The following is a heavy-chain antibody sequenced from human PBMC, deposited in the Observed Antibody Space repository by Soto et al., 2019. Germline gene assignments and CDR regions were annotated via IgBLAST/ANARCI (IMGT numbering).Heavy chain of an antibody. J-gene: IGHJ3*02. Sequence: QVQVQESGPGLVKPSQTLSLTCTVSGGSISSGDFFWSWIRQSPGKGLEGFGYIYSNGRAYYCRSLGSRIKISMDAPKNQFSLTLSSVTSADSAMYYCAREPGMRSPGVRDAFDIWGHGTMFIVS. CDR2: IYSNGRA. CDR3: AREPGMRSPGVRDAFDI. V-gene: IGHV4-30-4*01. D-gene: IGHD2-8*01. CDR1: GGSISSGDFF.